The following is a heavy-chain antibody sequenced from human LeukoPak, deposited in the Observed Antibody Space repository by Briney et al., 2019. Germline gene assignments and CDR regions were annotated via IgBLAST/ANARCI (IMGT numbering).Heavy chain of an antibody. D-gene: IGHD4-11*01. CDR1: GFTFSSYA. J-gene: IGHJ2*01. CDR3: ARDHRRTVTTRSWYFDL. CDR2: ISYDGSNK. Sequence: GGSLRLSCAASGFTFSSYAMHWVRQAPGKGLEWVAVISYDGSNKYYADSVKGRFTISRDNSKNTLYLQMNSLRAEDTAVYYCARDHRRTVTTRSWYFDLWGRGTLVTVSS. V-gene: IGHV3-30*04.